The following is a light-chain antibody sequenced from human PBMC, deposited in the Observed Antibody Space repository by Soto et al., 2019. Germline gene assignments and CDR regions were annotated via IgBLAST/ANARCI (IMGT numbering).Light chain of an antibody. V-gene: IGLV2-14*01. Sequence: QSVLTQPASLSGSPGQSIAIPCTGTGSDVGDYNYVSWYQQHPGKAPKLMIYDVTNRPSGVSNRFSGSKSGNTASLTISGLQAEDDADYYCTSHTTRSTLVFGTGTKVTVL. CDR1: GSDVGDYNY. J-gene: IGLJ1*01. CDR3: TSHTTRSTLV. CDR2: DVT.